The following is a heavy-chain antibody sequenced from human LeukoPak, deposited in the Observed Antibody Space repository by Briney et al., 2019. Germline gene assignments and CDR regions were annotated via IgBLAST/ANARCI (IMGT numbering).Heavy chain of an antibody. CDR1: GFTFSSYA. CDR2: ISYDGSNK. Sequence: PGGSLRLSCAASGFTFSSYAMHWVRQAPGKGLEWVAVISYDGSNKYYADSVKGRFTISRDNSKNTLYLQMNSLRAEDTAVYYCAGYCSTTSCRNVDYWGQGTLVTVSS. D-gene: IGHD2-2*01. V-gene: IGHV3-30-3*01. J-gene: IGHJ4*02. CDR3: AGYCSTTSCRNVDY.